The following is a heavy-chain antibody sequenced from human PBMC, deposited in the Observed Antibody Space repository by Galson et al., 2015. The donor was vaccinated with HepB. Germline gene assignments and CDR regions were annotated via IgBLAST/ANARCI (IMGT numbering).Heavy chain of an antibody. CDR3: ARVGTSSNAFDI. Sequence: SVKVSCKASGGTFSSYAISWVRQAPGQGLEWMGGIIPIFGTANYAQKFQGRVTIAADESTSTAYMELSSLRSEDTAVYYCARVGTSSNAFDIWGQGTMVTVSS. CDR2: IIPIFGTA. CDR1: GGTFSSYA. V-gene: IGHV1-69*13. D-gene: IGHD1-26*01. J-gene: IGHJ3*02.